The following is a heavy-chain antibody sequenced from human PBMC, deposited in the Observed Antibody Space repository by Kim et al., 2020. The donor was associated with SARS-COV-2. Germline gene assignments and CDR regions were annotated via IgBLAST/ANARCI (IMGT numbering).Heavy chain of an antibody. Sequence: GGSLRLSCAASGFTFSSYWMHWVRQAPGKGLVWVSRINSDGSSTSYADSVKGRFTISRDNAKNTLYLQMNSLRAEDTAVYYCARESLWFGTDAFDIWGQGTMVTVSS. J-gene: IGHJ3*02. CDR3: ARESLWFGTDAFDI. CDR1: GFTFSSYW. V-gene: IGHV3-74*01. CDR2: INSDGSST. D-gene: IGHD3-10*01.